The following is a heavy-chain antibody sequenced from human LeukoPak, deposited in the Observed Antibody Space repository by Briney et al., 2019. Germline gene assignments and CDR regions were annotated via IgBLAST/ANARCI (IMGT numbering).Heavy chain of an antibody. CDR2: ISSSSSRI. Sequence: PGGSLRLSCAASGFTLDGYYMSWIRQAPGKGLEWISYISSSSSRIYYADSVRGRFSISRDNTKNSLSLHLSSLRAEDTGVYYCARDGFNYSPFDYWGQGTLVTVSS. D-gene: IGHD5-24*01. CDR3: ARDGFNYSPFDY. CDR1: GFTLDGYY. V-gene: IGHV3-11*01. J-gene: IGHJ4*02.